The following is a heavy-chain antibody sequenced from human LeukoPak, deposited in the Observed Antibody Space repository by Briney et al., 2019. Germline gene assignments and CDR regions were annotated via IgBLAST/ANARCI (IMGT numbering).Heavy chain of an antibody. CDR2: IYYSGST. CDR1: GGSISSYY. D-gene: IGHD5-12*01. Sequence: PSETLSLTCTVSGGSISSYYWSWIRQPPGKGLEWIGYIYYSGSTNYNLSLKSRVTISVDTSKNQFSLKLSSVTAADTAVYYCARVAVATRLGYFDYWGQGTLVTVSS. J-gene: IGHJ4*02. V-gene: IGHV4-59*01. CDR3: ARVAVATRLGYFDY.